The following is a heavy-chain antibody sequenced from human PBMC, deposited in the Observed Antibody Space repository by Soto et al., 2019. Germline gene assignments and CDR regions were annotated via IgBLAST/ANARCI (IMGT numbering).Heavy chain of an antibody. CDR3: SEVPDTSGYYYAPFFDH. Sequence: EVQLLDSGGGLVQPGGSVRLSCVASGFTFSSYAMSWVRQAPGKGLEWVSVISGGGDSTYYADSVKGRITISRDNSKNTLVLEMNSLRAEDTAIFYCSEVPDTSGYYYAPFFDHWGLGTLVTVSS. J-gene: IGHJ4*02. CDR1: GFTFSSYA. D-gene: IGHD3-22*01. V-gene: IGHV3-23*01. CDR2: ISGGGDST.